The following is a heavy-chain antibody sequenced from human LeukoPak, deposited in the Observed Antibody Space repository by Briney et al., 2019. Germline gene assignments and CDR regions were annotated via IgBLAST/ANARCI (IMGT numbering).Heavy chain of an antibody. J-gene: IGHJ3*02. CDR2: IYYSGSA. Sequence: SETLSLTCTVSGGSISSYSWTWIRQPPGKGLEWVGYIYYSGSANYNPSLKSRVTISVDTSNNQFSLKLSSVTAADTAVYYCARDVRPFYDSSGYYDDAFDIWGQGTMVTVSS. V-gene: IGHV4-59*01. CDR1: GGSISSYS. CDR3: ARDVRPFYDSSGYYDDAFDI. D-gene: IGHD3-22*01.